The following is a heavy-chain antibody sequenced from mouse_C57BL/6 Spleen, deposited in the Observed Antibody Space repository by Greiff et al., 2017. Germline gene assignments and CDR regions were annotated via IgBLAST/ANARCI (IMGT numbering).Heavy chain of an antibody. CDR3: ARKTVDAMDY. CDR1: GYTFTSYW. D-gene: IGHD1-1*01. Sequence: VKQSCKASGYTFTSYWMQWVKQRPGQGLEWIGEIDPSDSYTNYNQKFKGKATLTVDTSSSTAYMQLSSLTSEDSAVYYCARKTVDAMDYWGQGTSVTVSS. V-gene: IGHV1-50*01. J-gene: IGHJ4*01. CDR2: IDPSDSYT.